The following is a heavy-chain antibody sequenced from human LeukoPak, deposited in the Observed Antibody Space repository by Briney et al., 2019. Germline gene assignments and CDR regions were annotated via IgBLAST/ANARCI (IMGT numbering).Heavy chain of an antibody. J-gene: IGHJ4*02. CDR2: ISSSSSYI. CDR3: AREREELVKGGDFDY. V-gene: IGHV3-21*01. D-gene: IGHD6-13*01. CDR1: GFTFSSYS. Sequence: GGSLRLSCAASGFTFSSYSMNWVRQAPGKGLEWVSSISSSSSYIYYADSVKGRFTISRDNAKNSLHLQMNSLRAEDTAVYYCAREREELVKGGDFDYWGQGTLVTVSS.